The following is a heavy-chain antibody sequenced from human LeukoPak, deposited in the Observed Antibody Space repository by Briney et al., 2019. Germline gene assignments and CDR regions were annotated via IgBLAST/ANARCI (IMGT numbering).Heavy chain of an antibody. D-gene: IGHD3-10*01. CDR3: AKQLLSSGGGFDI. J-gene: IGHJ3*02. CDR2: INHSGSST. CDR1: GFTLGNYA. V-gene: IGHV3-23*01. Sequence: PGGSLRLSCAASGFTLGNYAMTWVRQAPGKGLEWVSAINHSGSSTFYADSVKGRFTISRDNSKNNLYLQMNSLRAEDTAVYYCAKQLLSSGGGFDIWGQGTMVTVSS.